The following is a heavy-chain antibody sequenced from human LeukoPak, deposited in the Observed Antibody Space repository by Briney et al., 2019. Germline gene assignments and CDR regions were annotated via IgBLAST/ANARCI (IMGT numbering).Heavy chain of an antibody. CDR2: ISAYNGNT. D-gene: IGHD1-26*01. CDR3: VISEWYSGSSGLVDY. CDR1: GYTFTSYG. V-gene: IGHV1-18*01. Sequence: ASVKVSCKASGYTFTSYGISWVRQAPGQGLEWMGWISAYNGNTNYAQKLQGRVTMTTDTSTSTAYMELRSLRSDDTAVYYCVISEWYSGSSGLVDYWGQGTLVTDSS. J-gene: IGHJ4*02.